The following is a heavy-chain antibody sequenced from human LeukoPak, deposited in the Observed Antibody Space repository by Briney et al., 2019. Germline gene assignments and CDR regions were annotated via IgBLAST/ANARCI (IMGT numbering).Heavy chain of an antibody. CDR1: GFTFSDAW. D-gene: IGHD3-3*01. Sequence: GGSLRLSCAASGFTFSDAWMIWVRQAPGKGLEWVGRIKSKTDGGATDYAAPVKGRFTISRDDSKNTVYLQMSSLKTGDTAVYYCATRPRPYYDFLSGYCDYWGQGTLVTVSS. CDR2: IKSKTDGGAT. CDR3: ATRPRPYYDFLSGYCDY. J-gene: IGHJ4*02. V-gene: IGHV3-15*01.